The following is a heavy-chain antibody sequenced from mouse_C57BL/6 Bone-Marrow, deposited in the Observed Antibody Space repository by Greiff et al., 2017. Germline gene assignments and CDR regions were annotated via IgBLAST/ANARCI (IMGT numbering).Heavy chain of an antibody. CDR3: ARVGTGRGFDC. CDR2: IDPSDSYT. V-gene: IGHV1-69*01. J-gene: IGHJ2*01. Sequence: QVQLQQPGAELVMPGASVKLSCKASGYTFTSYWMHWVKQRPGQGLEWIGEIDPSDSYTNYNQKFKGKSTLTVDKSSSTAYMQLSSLTSEDSAVYYCARVGTGRGFDCWGEGTTLTGSS. D-gene: IGHD4-1*01. CDR1: GYTFTSYW.